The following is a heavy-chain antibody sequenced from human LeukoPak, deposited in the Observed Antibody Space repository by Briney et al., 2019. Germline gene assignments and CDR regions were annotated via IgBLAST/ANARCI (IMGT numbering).Heavy chain of an antibody. D-gene: IGHD6-13*01. J-gene: IGHJ6*03. V-gene: IGHV4-34*01. Sequence: SETLSLTCAAYGGSFSGYYWSWIRQPPGKGLEWIGEINHSGSTNYNPSLKSRVTISVDTSKNQFSLKLSSVTAADTAVYYCARVIAAAGNYYYYMDVWGKGTTVTVSS. CDR2: INHSGST. CDR3: ARVIAAAGNYYYYMDV. CDR1: GGSFSGYY.